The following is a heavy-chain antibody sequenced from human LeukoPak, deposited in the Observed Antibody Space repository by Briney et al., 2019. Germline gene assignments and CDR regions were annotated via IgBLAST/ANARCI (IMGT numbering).Heavy chain of an antibody. CDR3: TTGHSSSWYRGAFDI. Sequence: GGSLRLSSAAPGFTFSNAWMSRVRQAPGKGLERGGRIKSKTDGGTTDYAAPVKGRVTISRDDSKNTLYLQMNSLKTEDTAVYYCTTGHSSSWYRGAFDIWGQGTMVTVSS. V-gene: IGHV3-15*01. D-gene: IGHD6-13*01. CDR2: IKSKTDGGTT. J-gene: IGHJ3*02. CDR1: GFTFSNAW.